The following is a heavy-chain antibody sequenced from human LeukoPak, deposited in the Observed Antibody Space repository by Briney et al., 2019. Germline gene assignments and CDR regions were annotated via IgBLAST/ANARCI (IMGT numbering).Heavy chain of an antibody. J-gene: IGHJ4*02. Sequence: PSKTLSLTCTVSGGSISSSSYYWGWIRQPPGKGLEWIGSIYYSGSTYYNPSLKSRVTISVDTSKNQFSLKLSSVTAADTAVYYCARHGHGYQWLVTYYFDYWGQGTLVTVSS. V-gene: IGHV4-39*01. CDR3: ARHGHGYQWLVTYYFDY. D-gene: IGHD6-19*01. CDR1: GGSISSSSYY. CDR2: IYYSGST.